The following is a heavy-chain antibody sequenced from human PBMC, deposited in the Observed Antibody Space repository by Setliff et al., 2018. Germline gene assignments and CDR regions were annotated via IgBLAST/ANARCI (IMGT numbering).Heavy chain of an antibody. D-gene: IGHD4-17*01. J-gene: IGHJ5*02. V-gene: IGHV1-18*01. CDR1: GYSFSNYG. CDR2: IGAHNSNT. Sequence: ASVKVSCRTSGYSFSNYGISWVRQAPGQGLEWLGWIGAHNSNTNYAEKFQGRLSMTTDTSKSTAYMELRSLRSDGTAVYFCARDPRRSYADFVSNWFDPWGQGTPVTVSS. CDR3: ARDPRRSYADFVSNWFDP.